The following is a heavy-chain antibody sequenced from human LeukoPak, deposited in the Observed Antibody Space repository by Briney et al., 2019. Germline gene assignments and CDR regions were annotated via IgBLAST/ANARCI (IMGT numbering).Heavy chain of an antibody. J-gene: IGHJ4*02. D-gene: IGHD5-18*01. CDR2: ISGSGGST. Sequence: GGSLRLSCEASGFTFNNYTMRWVRQAPGKGLEWVSAISGSGGSTYYADSVKGRFTISRDNSKNTLYLQMNSLRAEDTAVYYCAKVAGYSYGYVDYWGQGTLVTVSS. CDR3: AKVAGYSYGYVDY. CDR1: GFTFNNYT. V-gene: IGHV3-23*01.